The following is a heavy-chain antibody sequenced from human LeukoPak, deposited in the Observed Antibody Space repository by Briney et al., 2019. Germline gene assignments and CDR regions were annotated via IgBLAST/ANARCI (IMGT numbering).Heavy chain of an antibody. CDR3: ARDWVQSSGYVPYYFDY. J-gene: IGHJ4*02. CDR2: IRSSSSYT. V-gene: IGHV3-21*01. D-gene: IGHD5-12*01. Sequence: GGSLRLSCVASGFTFRSYSMNWVRQAPGKGLEWVSSIRSSSSYTYYADSVKGRFTISRDNAKNSLYLQMNSLRAEDTAVYYCARDWVQSSGYVPYYFDYWGQGTLVTVSS. CDR1: GFTFRSYS.